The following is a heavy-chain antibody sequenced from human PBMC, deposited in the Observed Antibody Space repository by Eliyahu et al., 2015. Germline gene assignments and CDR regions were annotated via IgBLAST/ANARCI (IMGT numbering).Heavy chain of an antibody. CDR2: IYSGGST. J-gene: IGHJ6*02. D-gene: IGHD6-13*01. V-gene: IGHV3-53*01. CDR3: ARNLQQRYGMDV. Sequence: EVQLVESGGGLIQPGGSLRLSCAASGFTVSSNYMSXVRQAPGKGLEGVSVIYSGGSTYYADSVKGRFTISRDNSKNTLYLQMNSLRAEDTAVYYCARNLQQRYGMDVWGQGTTVTVSS. CDR1: GFTVSSNY.